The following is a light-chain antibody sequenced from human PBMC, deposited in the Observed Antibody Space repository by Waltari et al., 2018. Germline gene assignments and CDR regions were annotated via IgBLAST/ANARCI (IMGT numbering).Light chain of an antibody. CDR2: DTS. V-gene: IGKV3-20*01. CDR3: QQYDISSLT. Sequence: EIVLTQSPGTLSLSPGERATLSCRASQTVRATYLAWYQQKPGQAPTLVIHDTSSRATGIPDRFSGSGSGTDFSLTISSLEPEDFAVYYCQQYDISSLTFGGGTKVETK. J-gene: IGKJ4*01. CDR1: QTVRATY.